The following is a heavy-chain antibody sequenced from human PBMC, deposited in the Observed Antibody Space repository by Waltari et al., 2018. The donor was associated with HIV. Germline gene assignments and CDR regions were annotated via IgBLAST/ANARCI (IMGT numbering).Heavy chain of an antibody. CDR1: GGSISSGDYY. Sequence: QVQLQESGPGLVKPSQTLSLTCTVSGGSISSGDYYWSWIRQPPGKGLEWIGYIYYSGNTYYNPSLKSQVTISVDTSKNQFSLKLSSVTAADTAVYYCARDPRIAAADPYWYFDLWGRGTLVTVSS. J-gene: IGHJ2*01. V-gene: IGHV4-30-4*01. CDR3: ARDPRIAAADPYWYFDL. D-gene: IGHD6-13*01. CDR2: IYYSGNT.